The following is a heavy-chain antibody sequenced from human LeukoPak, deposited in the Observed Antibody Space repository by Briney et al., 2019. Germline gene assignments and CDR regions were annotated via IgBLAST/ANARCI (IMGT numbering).Heavy chain of an antibody. V-gene: IGHV4-61*02. Sequence: SETLSLTCTVSGGSISSGSYYWSWIRQPAGKGLEWIGRIYTSGSTNYNPSLKSRVTISVDTSKNQFSLRLSSVTAADTAMYYCARLRSPGDFDYWGQGTLVTVSS. J-gene: IGHJ4*02. D-gene: IGHD1-26*01. CDR3: ARLRSPGDFDY. CDR2: IYTSGST. CDR1: GGSISSGSYY.